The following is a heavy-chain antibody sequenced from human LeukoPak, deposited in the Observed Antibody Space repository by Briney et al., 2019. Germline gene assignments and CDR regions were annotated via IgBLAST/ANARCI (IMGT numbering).Heavy chain of an antibody. J-gene: IGHJ4*02. V-gene: IGHV3-64*01. CDR3: AKRGGGSFYFDY. CDR1: GFTFSSYA. D-gene: IGHD1-26*01. Sequence: GGSLRLSCAASGFTFSSYAMYWVRQAPGKGLEYVSAISSNGGTTYYANSVKGRFTISRDNSKNALYHQMGSLRAEDMAVYYCAKRGGGSFYFDYWGQGTLVTVSS. CDR2: ISSNGGTT.